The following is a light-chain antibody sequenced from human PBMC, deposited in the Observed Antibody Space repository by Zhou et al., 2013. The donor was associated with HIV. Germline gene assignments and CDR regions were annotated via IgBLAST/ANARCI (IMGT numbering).Light chain of an antibody. Sequence: VVMTHSPLSLSVPLGQPASMSCTSSQSLVYNDGNTYLNWYHQTPGQSPRRLMFKVSKRDSGVPERFSASGSGSNFTLEISRVEAEDVGVYYCMQGTHWPRTFGQGT. CDR1: QSLVYNDGNTY. V-gene: IGKV2-30*01. CDR2: KVS. J-gene: IGKJ2*01. CDR3: MQGTHWPRT.